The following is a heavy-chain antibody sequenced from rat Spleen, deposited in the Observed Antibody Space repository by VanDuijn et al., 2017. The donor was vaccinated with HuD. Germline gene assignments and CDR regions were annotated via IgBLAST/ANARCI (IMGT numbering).Heavy chain of an antibody. J-gene: IGHJ2*01. V-gene: IGHV5-31*01. CDR2: ITHIGGTT. CDR1: GFTFSSYW. CDR3: ATYSSSPY. Sequence: EVQLVATGGGLVQPGGSLKLSCAVSGFTFSSYWMYWVRQAPGKGLEWVASITHIGGTTYYPDSVQGRFTISRDNAKSTLYLQMDSLRSEDTATYYCATYSSSPYWGQGVMVTISS. D-gene: IGHD1-2*01.